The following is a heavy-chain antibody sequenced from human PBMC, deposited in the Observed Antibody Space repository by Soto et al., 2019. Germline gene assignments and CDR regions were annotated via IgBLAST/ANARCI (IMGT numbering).Heavy chain of an antibody. D-gene: IGHD3-9*01. Sequence: SGPTLVKPTQTLTLTCTFSGFSLSTSGVGVGWIRQPPGKALEWLALIYWDDDKRYSPSLKSRLTITKDTSKNQVVLTMTNMDPVDTATYYCAQNYDILTGYKKNYFDYWGQGTLVTVSS. CDR1: GFSLSTSGVG. CDR2: IYWDDDK. CDR3: AQNYDILTGYKKNYFDY. V-gene: IGHV2-5*02. J-gene: IGHJ4*02.